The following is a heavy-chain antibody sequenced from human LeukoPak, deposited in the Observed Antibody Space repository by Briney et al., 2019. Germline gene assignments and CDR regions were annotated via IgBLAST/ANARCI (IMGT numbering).Heavy chain of an antibody. CDR2: IYYSGST. CDR3: AKRGYSGYAHAFDI. Sequence: SETLSLTCTVSGYSISSGYYWGWIRQPPGKGLEWIGSIYYSGSTYYNPSLKSRVTISVDTSKNQFSLKLSSVTAADTAVYYCAKRGYSGYAHAFDIWGQGTMVTVSS. J-gene: IGHJ3*02. D-gene: IGHD5-12*01. V-gene: IGHV4-38-2*02. CDR1: GYSISSGYY.